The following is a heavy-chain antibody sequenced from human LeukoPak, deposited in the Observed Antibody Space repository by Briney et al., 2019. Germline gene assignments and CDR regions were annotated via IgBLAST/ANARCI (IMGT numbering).Heavy chain of an antibody. D-gene: IGHD3-22*01. CDR2: IYYSGST. J-gene: IGHJ3*02. V-gene: IGHV4-59*01. CDR1: GGSITNYY. Sequence: SETLSLTCTVSGGSITNYYWSWIRQPPGKGLEWIGYIYYSGSTNYNPSLKSRVTISVDTSKNQFSLKLSSVTAADTAVYYCARIYYYDSSGTDAFDIWGQGTMVTVSS. CDR3: ARIYYYDSSGTDAFDI.